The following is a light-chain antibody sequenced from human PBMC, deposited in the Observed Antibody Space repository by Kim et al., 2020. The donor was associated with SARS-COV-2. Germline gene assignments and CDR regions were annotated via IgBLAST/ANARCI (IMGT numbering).Light chain of an antibody. CDR3: QQYDNWPALT. J-gene: IGKJ4*01. Sequence: SPGERATLPCRASQSVSSDLAWYQQKPGQAPRLLIYAASTRATGIPARFSGSGSGTEFTLTISSLQSEDFAVYYCQQYDNWPALTFGGGTKVDIK. CDR2: AAS. V-gene: IGKV3-15*01. CDR1: QSVSSD.